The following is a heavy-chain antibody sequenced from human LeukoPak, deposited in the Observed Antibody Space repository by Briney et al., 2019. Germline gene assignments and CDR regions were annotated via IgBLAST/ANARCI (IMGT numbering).Heavy chain of an antibody. CDR1: GYRFTSYW. CDR3: ARLAPYCSGGSCYLDY. CDR2: IYPGDSDT. Sequence: GESLKISCKGFGYRFTSYWSGWVRQMPGKGLEWMGIIYPGDSDTRYSPSFQGQVTISADKSISTAYLQWSSLKASDTAMYYCARLAPYCSGGSCYLDYWGQGTLVTVSS. J-gene: IGHJ4*02. D-gene: IGHD2-15*01. V-gene: IGHV5-51*01.